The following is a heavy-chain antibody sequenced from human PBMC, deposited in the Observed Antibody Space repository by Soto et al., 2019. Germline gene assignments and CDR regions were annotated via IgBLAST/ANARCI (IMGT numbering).Heavy chain of an antibody. Sequence: GGSLRLSCAASGFTCRRYWMHWVRQVPGKGLMWVSRINIDGSATNYADFVKGRFTISRDNAKNTLYLQMNSLTAEDTAIYYCASALVVSLGCFDIWGQGTMVTVSS. CDR3: ASALVVSLGCFDI. V-gene: IGHV3-74*01. CDR2: INIDGSAT. J-gene: IGHJ3*02. D-gene: IGHD3-22*01. CDR1: GFTCRRYW.